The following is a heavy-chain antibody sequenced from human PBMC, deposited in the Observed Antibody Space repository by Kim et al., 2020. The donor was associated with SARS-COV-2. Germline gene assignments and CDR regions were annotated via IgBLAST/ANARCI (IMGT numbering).Heavy chain of an antibody. V-gene: IGHV4-39*07. D-gene: IGHD6-6*01. J-gene: IGHJ6*02. Sequence: TYYNPSRKSRVTISVDTSKNQFSLKLSSVAAADTAVYYCARDRRYYGMDVWGQGTTVTVSS. CDR2: T. CDR3: ARDRRYYGMDV.